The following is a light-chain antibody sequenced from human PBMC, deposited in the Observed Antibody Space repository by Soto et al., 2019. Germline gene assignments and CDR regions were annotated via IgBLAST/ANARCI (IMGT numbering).Light chain of an antibody. J-gene: IGLJ2*01. CDR2: DVS. CDR1: GSDVGGYNY. CDR3: SSYTSSNTVV. Sequence: QSALTQPASVSGSPGQSITISCTGTGSDVGGYNYVSWYQQHPGKAPKLMIYDVSNRPSGVSNRFSGSKSGNTASLTISGLQAEDEADYYCSSYTSSNTVVFGGGTQLTVL. V-gene: IGLV2-14*01.